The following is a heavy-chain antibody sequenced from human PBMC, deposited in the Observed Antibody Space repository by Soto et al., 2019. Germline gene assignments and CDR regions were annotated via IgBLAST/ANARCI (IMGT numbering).Heavy chain of an antibody. J-gene: IGHJ4*02. V-gene: IGHV4-34*01. CDR2: INHSGST. CDR1: GGSFSGYY. Sequence: PSETLSLTCAVYGGSFSGYYWSWIRQPPGKGLEWIGEINHSGSTNYNPSLKSRVTISVDTSKNQFSLKLSSVTAADTAVYYCARTSEGRHSSGWSNFDYWGQGTLVTVSS. CDR3: ARTSEGRHSSGWSNFDY. D-gene: IGHD6-19*01.